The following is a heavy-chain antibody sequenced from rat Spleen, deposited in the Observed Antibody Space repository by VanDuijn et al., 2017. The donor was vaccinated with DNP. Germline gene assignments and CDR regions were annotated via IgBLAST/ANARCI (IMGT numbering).Heavy chain of an antibody. D-gene: IGHD1-6*01. J-gene: IGHJ2*01. CDR2: ITSDGSST. V-gene: IGHV5-17*01. Sequence: EVQLVESGGGLVQPGNSLKLSCAASGFTFGDYAMAWVRQSPQKGLEWVATITSDGSSTYYRVSVKGRFTISRENAKRTLYLQMDGLRSEDTATFSWATPAHYGYRGDYGGQGVLVTFSS. CDR3: ATPAHYGYRGDY. CDR1: GFTFGDYA.